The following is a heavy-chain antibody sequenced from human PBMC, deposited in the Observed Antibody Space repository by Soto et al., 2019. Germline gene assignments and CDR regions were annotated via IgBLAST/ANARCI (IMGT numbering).Heavy chain of an antibody. D-gene: IGHD3-22*01. J-gene: IGHJ4*02. CDR2: ISYDGRNK. V-gene: IGHV3-30*04. CDR3: ARDLLKWPSYYDSSGYLPLDY. Sequence: GGSLRLSCAASGFTFSSYAMHWVRQAPGKGLEWVAVISYDGRNKYYADSVKGRFTISRDNSKNTLYLQMNSLRAEDTAVYYYARDLLKWPSYYDSSGYLPLDYWGQGTLVTVSS. CDR1: GFTFSSYA.